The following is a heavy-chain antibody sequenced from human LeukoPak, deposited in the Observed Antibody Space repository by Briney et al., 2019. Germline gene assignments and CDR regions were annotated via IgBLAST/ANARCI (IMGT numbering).Heavy chain of an antibody. V-gene: IGHV1-2*02. J-gene: IGHJ4*02. Sequence: VASVKVSCKASGYTFTGYYMHWVRQAPGQGLEWMGWINPNSGGTNYAQKFQGRVTMTRDTSISTAYMELSRLRSDDTAVYYCARGADVRGVAFDSWGQGTLVTVSS. CDR2: INPNSGGT. D-gene: IGHD3-10*01. CDR3: ARGADVRGVAFDS. CDR1: GYTFTGYY.